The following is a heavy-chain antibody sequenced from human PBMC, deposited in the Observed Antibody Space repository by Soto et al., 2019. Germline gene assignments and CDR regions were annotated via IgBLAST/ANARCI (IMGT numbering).Heavy chain of an antibody. CDR2: INAGNGNT. CDR1: GYTFACSA. J-gene: IGHJ4*02. Sequence: GASVKVSCKASGYTFACSALHWVRQAPGQRLEWKGWINAGNGNTKYSERVWGRFTITRDTSASSAHMDLSSLRPEDTAVYYCTRGGRESNWNDGNFEYWGQGTQVTVPQ. V-gene: IGHV1-3*01. D-gene: IGHD1-20*01. CDR3: TRGGRESNWNDGNFEY.